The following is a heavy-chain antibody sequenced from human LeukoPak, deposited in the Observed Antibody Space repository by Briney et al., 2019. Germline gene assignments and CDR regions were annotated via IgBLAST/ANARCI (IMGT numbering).Heavy chain of an antibody. CDR1: GGSISSGSYY. CDR3: AREGYYYDSSGYWGIDY. Sequence: PSQTLSLTCTVSGGSISSGSYYGSWIRQPAGKGLEWIGRIYTSGSTNYNPSLKSRVTISVDTSKNQFSLKLSSVTAADTAVYYCAREGYYYDSSGYWGIDYWGQGTLVTVSS. CDR2: IYTSGST. D-gene: IGHD3-22*01. J-gene: IGHJ4*02. V-gene: IGHV4-61*02.